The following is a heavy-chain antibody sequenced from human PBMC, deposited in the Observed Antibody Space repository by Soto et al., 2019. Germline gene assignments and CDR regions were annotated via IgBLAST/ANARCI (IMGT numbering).Heavy chain of an antibody. V-gene: IGHV3-33*01. D-gene: IGHD6-19*01. CDR2: IWYDGSNK. Sequence: QVQLVESGGGVVQPGRSLRLSCAASGFTFSSYGMHWVRQAPGKGLEWVAVIWYDGSNKYYADSVKGRFTISRDNSKNTLYLQMNSLRAEDTAVYYCARVLYSSGWYIGYWGQGTLVTVSS. CDR1: GFTFSSYG. CDR3: ARVLYSSGWYIGY. J-gene: IGHJ4*02.